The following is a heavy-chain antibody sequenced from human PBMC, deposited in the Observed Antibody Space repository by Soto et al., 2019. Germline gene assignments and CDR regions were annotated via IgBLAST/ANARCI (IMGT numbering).Heavy chain of an antibody. CDR1: GGSVNPYY. Sequence: PSETLSLTCTVSGGSVNPYYWSWIRQPPRKGLEWIAYIYNSVSTSYIPSIKSRVTISVDTPKNQVSLKLSSVTAADTAVYYCARTYNDSGPNSGGYGFDIWGQGTMVTVSS. D-gene: IGHD3-22*01. J-gene: IGHJ3*02. V-gene: IGHV4-59*02. CDR2: IYNSVST. CDR3: ARTYNDSGPNSGGYGFDI.